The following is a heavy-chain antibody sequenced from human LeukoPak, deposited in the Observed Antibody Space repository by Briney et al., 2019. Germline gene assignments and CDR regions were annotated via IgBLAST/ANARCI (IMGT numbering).Heavy chain of an antibody. D-gene: IGHD6-13*01. CDR1: GFTFDDYA. CDR2: ISWNSGSI. J-gene: IGHJ4*02. V-gene: IGHV3-9*01. CDR3: AKDISHSSTSLMDY. Sequence: GGSLRLSCAASGFTFDDYAMHWVRQAPGKGLEWVSGISWNSGSIGYADSVKGRFTISRDNAKNSLYLQMNSLRAEDTALYYCAKDISHSSTSLMDYWGQGTLVTVSS.